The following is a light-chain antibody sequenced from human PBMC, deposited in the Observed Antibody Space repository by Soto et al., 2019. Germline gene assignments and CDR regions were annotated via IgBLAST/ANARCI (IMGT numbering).Light chain of an antibody. Sequence: EIVMTQSSTTQSEAPGEGDNPSCRASQSVGRKLVWYQQKAGQAPRPLIFDASTRATGIPARFSGSGSGTEFTLTISRLEPEDFAVYYCQQYDKWFSITFGQGTRLEIK. CDR1: QSVGRK. V-gene: IGKV3-15*01. J-gene: IGKJ5*01. CDR2: DAS. CDR3: QQYDKWFSIT.